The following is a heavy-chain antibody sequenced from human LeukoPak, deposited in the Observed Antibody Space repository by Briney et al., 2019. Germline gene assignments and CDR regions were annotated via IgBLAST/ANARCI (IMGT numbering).Heavy chain of an antibody. D-gene: IGHD2-2*01. Sequence: GGSLRLSCAASGFTVSDNYMSWVRQAPGKGLEWVSFIYRGGSTYYADSVKGRFTISRDNSKNTLYLQMNSLRIEDTAVYYCARDSGPRYCTSSICSHWFDPWGQGTPVTVSS. CDR1: GFTVSDNY. J-gene: IGHJ5*02. CDR2: IYRGGST. V-gene: IGHV3-53*01. CDR3: ARDSGPRYCTSSICSHWFDP.